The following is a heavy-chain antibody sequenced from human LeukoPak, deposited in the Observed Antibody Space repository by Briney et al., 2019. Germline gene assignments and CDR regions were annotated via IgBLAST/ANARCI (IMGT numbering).Heavy chain of an antibody. J-gene: IGHJ5*02. CDR2: IIPIFGTA. CDR1: GGTFSSYA. Sequence: SVKVSCKASGGTFSSYAISWVRQAPGQGLEWMGGIIPIFGTANYAQKFQGRVTITADESTSTAYMELSSLRSEDTAVYYCARGPYYYDSSGYYEEHPSGFDPWGQGTLVTVSS. D-gene: IGHD3-22*01. V-gene: IGHV1-69*13. CDR3: ARGPYYYDSSGYYEEHPSGFDP.